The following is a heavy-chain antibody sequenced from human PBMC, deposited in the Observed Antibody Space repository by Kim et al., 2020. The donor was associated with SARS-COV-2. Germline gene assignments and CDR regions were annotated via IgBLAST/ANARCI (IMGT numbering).Heavy chain of an antibody. J-gene: IGHJ3*02. Sequence: SLKSRVTMSVCTSKYQFSLKLSSVTAADTAVYYCAMIRYNWNSLDAFDIWGQGTMVTVSS. D-gene: IGHD1-7*01. V-gene: IGHV4-4*07. CDR3: AMIRYNWNSLDAFDI.